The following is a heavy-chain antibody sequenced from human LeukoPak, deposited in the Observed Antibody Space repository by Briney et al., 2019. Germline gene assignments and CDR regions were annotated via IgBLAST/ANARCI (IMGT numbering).Heavy chain of an antibody. V-gene: IGHV3-74*01. Sequence: PGGSLRLSCAASGFTFNNYWMHWVRQAPGKGRVWVSRINRDGSSTNYADSVKGRITISRDNAKNTLYLQMNSLRAEDTAVYYCARATTGMPDYWGQGTLVTVSS. J-gene: IGHJ4*02. CDR3: ARATTGMPDY. CDR2: INRDGSST. D-gene: IGHD1-1*01. CDR1: GFTFNNYW.